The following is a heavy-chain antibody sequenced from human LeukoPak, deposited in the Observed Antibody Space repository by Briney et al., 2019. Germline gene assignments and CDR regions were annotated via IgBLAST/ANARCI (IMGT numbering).Heavy chain of an antibody. CDR3: ATGFRDYDYVWGTKFDY. Sequence: GGSLRLSCAASGFTFSDYYMSWIRQAPGKGLEWVSYISSSGSTIYYADSVKGRFTISRDNAKNSPYLQMNSLRAEDTAVYYCATGFRDYDYVWGTKFDYWGQGTLVTVSS. J-gene: IGHJ4*02. V-gene: IGHV3-11*01. D-gene: IGHD3-16*01. CDR1: GFTFSDYY. CDR2: ISSSGSTI.